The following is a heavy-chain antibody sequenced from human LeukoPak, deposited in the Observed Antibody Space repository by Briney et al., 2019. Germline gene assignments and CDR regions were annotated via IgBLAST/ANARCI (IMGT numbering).Heavy chain of an antibody. CDR2: INPNSGGT. CDR1: GYTFTGYY. V-gene: IGHV1-2*02. Sequence: ASVKASCKASGYTFTGYYMHWVRQAPGQGLEWMGWINPNSGGTNYAQKFQGRVTMTRDTSISTAYMELSRLRSDDTAVYYCAREGWSLWFGELSYYFDYWGQGTLVTVSS. D-gene: IGHD3-10*01. CDR3: AREGWSLWFGELSYYFDY. J-gene: IGHJ4*02.